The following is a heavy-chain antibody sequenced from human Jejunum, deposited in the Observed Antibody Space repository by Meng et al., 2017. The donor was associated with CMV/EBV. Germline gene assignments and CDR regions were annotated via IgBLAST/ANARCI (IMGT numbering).Heavy chain of an antibody. CDR3: ARASYGSGSPLGESWFDP. J-gene: IGHJ5*02. V-gene: IGHV4-30-4*01. Sequence: QGQRQGRGPGLVEPSQTLSLTCTVSGGSMRSGNYYWSWIRQPPGKGLEWIGYIHSSGSTYYNPSLRSRLTISVDTSKNQFSLKLSSVTAADTAVYYCARASYGSGSPLGESWFDPWGQGTLVTVSS. CDR2: IHSSGST. D-gene: IGHD3-10*01. CDR1: GGSMRSGNYY.